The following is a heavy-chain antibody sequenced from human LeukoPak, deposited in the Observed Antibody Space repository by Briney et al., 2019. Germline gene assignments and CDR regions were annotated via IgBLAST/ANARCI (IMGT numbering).Heavy chain of an antibody. CDR3: ARPGTKDTFDI. CDR1: GYSFTSYW. V-gene: IGHV5-51*01. J-gene: IGHJ3*02. CDR2: IYPGDSDT. D-gene: IGHD1-14*01. Sequence: GEPMKIPCQGSGYSFTSYWIGWVRQMSGKGLEWMGLIYPGDSDTRYSPSFQGQVTISADKSISTAYLQWSSLKASDTAMYYCARPGTKDTFDIWGQGTMVTVSS.